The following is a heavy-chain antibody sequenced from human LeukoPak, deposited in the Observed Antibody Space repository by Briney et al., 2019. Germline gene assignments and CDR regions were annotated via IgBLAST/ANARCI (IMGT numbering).Heavy chain of an antibody. CDR2: INTNTGNP. CDR1: GYTFTSYA. D-gene: IGHD3-10*01. CDR3: AREHSGSFYYYYYMDV. V-gene: IGHV7-4-1*02. J-gene: IGHJ6*03. Sequence: ASVKVSCKASGYTFTSYAMNWVRQAPGQGLEWMGWINTNTGNPTYAQGFTGRFVFSLDTSVSTAYLQISSLKAEDTAVYYCAREHSGSFYYYYYMDVWGKGTTVTISS.